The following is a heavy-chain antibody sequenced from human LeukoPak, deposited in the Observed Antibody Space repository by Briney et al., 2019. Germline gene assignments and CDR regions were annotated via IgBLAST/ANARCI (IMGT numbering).Heavy chain of an antibody. Sequence: ASVKVSCKASGYTFTGYYMHWVRQAPGQGLEWMGRINPNSGGTNYAQKFQGRVTMTRDTSISTAYMELSRLRSDDTAVYYCARDSSGHYYYYYYMDVWGKGTTVTVSS. CDR2: INPNSGGT. CDR1: GYTFTGYY. V-gene: IGHV1-2*06. D-gene: IGHD3-3*01. CDR3: ARDSSGHYYYYYYMDV. J-gene: IGHJ6*03.